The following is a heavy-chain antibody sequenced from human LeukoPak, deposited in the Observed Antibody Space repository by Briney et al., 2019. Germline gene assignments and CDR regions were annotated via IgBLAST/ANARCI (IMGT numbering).Heavy chain of an antibody. D-gene: IGHD3-10*01. CDR2: ISSSGSTI. Sequence: PGGSLRLSCAASGFTFSSYEMNWVRQAPGKGLEWVSYISSSGSTIYYADSVKGRFTISRDNAKNSLYLQMNSLRAEDTAVYYCAREGDYYGSGSCYNREYYFDYWGQGTLVTVSS. J-gene: IGHJ4*02. CDR1: GFTFSSYE. V-gene: IGHV3-48*03. CDR3: AREGDYYGSGSCYNREYYFDY.